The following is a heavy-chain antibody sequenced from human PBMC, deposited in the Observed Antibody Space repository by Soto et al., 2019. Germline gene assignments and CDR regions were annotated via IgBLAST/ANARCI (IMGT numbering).Heavy chain of an antibody. CDR2: IKSKTDGGTT. D-gene: IGHD1-26*01. CDR3: TTRRDDLLY. V-gene: IGHV3-15*07. Sequence: EVQLVESGGGLVKPGGSLRLSCAVSGFTFDKVWMNWVRQAPGKGLEWVGRIKSKTDGGTTDYAAPVKGRFTISRDHSKNMLYLQMNSLKTEDTGMYFCTTRRDDLLYWGQGTLVTVSS. J-gene: IGHJ4*02. CDR1: GFTFDKVW.